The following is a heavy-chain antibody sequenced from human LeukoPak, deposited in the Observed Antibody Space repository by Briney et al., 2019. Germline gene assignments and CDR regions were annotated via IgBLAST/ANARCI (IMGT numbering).Heavy chain of an antibody. V-gene: IGHV3-9*01. CDR1: GFTFNDYA. CDR3: AKDSKGSGSEFDY. Sequence: GRSLRLSCAASGFTFNDYAMHWVRQAPGKGLEWVSGISWNSGNIGYADSVKGRFTISRDNSKNTLYLQMNSLRAEDTAVYYCAKDSKGSGSEFDYWGQGTLVTVSS. J-gene: IGHJ4*02. D-gene: IGHD3-10*01. CDR2: ISWNSGNI.